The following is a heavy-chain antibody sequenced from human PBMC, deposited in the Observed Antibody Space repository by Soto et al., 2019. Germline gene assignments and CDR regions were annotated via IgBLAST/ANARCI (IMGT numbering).Heavy chain of an antibody. D-gene: IGHD6-13*01. Sequence: GSLRLSCAASGFAFSTYAMTWVRQAPAKGLEWVSVISGSGGSSYYAASVKGRFTISRDNSKNTLYLQMNGLRAEDTALYYCAKVTKRAAAGRYEYYKYGMDVWGQGTTVTVSS. V-gene: IGHV3-23*01. J-gene: IGHJ6*02. CDR2: ISGSGGSS. CDR1: GFAFSTYA. CDR3: AKVTKRAAAGRYEYYKYGMDV.